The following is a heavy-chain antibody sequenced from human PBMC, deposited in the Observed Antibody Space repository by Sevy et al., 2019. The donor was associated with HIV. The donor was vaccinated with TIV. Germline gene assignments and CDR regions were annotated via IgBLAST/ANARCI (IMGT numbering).Heavy chain of an antibody. CDR2: IYSSGST. Sequence: SETLSLTCTVSGGSISSYYWSWIRQPPGKGLEWIGYIYSSGSTNYNPSLKSRVTISVDTSKNQFSLKLSSVTAADTAVYYCARGVQGYYDSSGYRLVDYWGQGTLVTVSS. CDR3: ARGVQGYYDSSGYRLVDY. J-gene: IGHJ4*02. V-gene: IGHV4-59*01. D-gene: IGHD3-22*01. CDR1: GGSISSYY.